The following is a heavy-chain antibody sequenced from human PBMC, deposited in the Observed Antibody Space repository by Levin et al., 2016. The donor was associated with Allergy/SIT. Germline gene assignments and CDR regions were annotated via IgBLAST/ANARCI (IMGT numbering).Heavy chain of an antibody. CDR1: GFSVTYKY. CDR3: ATYWAVSSGPSLGGFDL. V-gene: IGHV3-53*01. CDR2: IYVDGNT. D-gene: IGHD3-22*01. J-gene: IGHJ3*01. Sequence: GESLKISCAASGFSVTYKYFSWVRQAPGKGLEWVSVIYVDGNTFYADSVKGRFTISRDDSRNTLYLHMISLRAEDTAHYYCATYWAVSSGPSLGGFDLWGQGTMVTVSS.